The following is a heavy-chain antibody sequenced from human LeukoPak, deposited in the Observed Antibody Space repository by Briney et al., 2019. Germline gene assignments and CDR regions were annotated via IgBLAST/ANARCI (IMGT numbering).Heavy chain of an antibody. V-gene: IGHV3-23*01. Sequence: GGSLRLSCSASGFTFNNYAMSWVRQAPGKGLELVSGLSGLGGSKYYADSVNGRFSISRDNANNRLYLQMNNLRAEDPAVYYCAKDFRDTSMFTDGYFDSWGQGTLVTVSS. CDR3: AKDFRDTSMFTDGYFDS. D-gene: IGHD5-18*01. J-gene: IGHJ4*02. CDR1: GFTFNNYA. CDR2: LSGLGGSK.